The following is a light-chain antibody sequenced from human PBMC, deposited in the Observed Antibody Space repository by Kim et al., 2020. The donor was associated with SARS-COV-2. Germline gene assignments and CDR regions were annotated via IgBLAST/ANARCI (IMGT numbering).Light chain of an antibody. CDR3: QQYNNWPYT. CDR2: GAS. J-gene: IGKJ2*01. CDR1: KSVSTN. Sequence: SVSPGERATLSCRASKSVSTNVAWYQQKPGQAPRLVIYGASTRATGIPAGFSGSGSGTEFTLTISSLQSEDFAVYYCQQYNNWPYTFGQGTKLEI. V-gene: IGKV3-15*01.